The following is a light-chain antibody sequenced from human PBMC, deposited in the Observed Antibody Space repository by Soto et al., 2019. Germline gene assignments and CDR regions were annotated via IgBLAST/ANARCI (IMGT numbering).Light chain of an antibody. Sequence: EIVMTQSPATLSVSPGERATLSCRASQSVGSNLAWYQQGPGQAPRLLIYATSTRATGVPARFSGSGSGTEFTLTISSLQSEDLAVYYCQEYSSWWTFGQGTKVEIK. CDR2: ATS. V-gene: IGKV3-15*01. CDR1: QSVGSN. CDR3: QEYSSWWT. J-gene: IGKJ1*01.